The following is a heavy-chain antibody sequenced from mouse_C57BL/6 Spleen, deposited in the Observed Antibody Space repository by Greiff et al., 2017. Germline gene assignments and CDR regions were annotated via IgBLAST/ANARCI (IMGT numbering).Heavy chain of an antibody. V-gene: IGHV1-50*01. CDR1: GYTFTSYW. J-gene: IGHJ2*01. CDR2: IDPSDSYT. Sequence: QVHVKQPGAELVKPGASVKLSCKASGYTFTSYWLQWVKQRPGQGLEWIGEIDPSDSYTNYNQKFKGKATLTVDTSSSTAYMQLSSLTSEDSAVYYCARGADLDFDYWGQGTTLTVSS. CDR3: ARGADLDFDY.